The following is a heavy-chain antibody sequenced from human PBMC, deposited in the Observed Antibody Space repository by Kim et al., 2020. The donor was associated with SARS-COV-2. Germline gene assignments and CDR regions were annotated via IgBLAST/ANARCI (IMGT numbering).Heavy chain of an antibody. J-gene: IGHJ6*02. CDR1: GFTFSSYW. Sequence: GGSLRLSCAASGFTFSSYWMSWVRQAPGKGLEWVANIKQDGSEKYYVDSVKGRFTISRDNAKNSLYLQMNSLRAEDTAVYYCARDASYYDFWSGYYPGADYYYGMDVWGQGTTVTVSS. CDR3: ARDASYYDFWSGYYPGADYYYGMDV. V-gene: IGHV3-7*01. CDR2: IKQDGSEK. D-gene: IGHD3-3*01.